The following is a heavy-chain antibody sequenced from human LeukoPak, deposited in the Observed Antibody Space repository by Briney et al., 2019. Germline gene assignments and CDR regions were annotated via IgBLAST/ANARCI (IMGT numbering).Heavy chain of an antibody. Sequence: ASVKVSCKASGYTFTGYYMHWVRQAPGQGLEWMGWISAYNGNTNYAQKLQGRVTMTTDTSTSTAYMELRSLRSDDTAVYYCAHGIAAAGTYYFDYWGQGTLVTVSS. V-gene: IGHV1-18*04. CDR2: ISAYNGNT. J-gene: IGHJ4*02. D-gene: IGHD6-13*01. CDR3: AHGIAAAGTYYFDY. CDR1: GYTFTGYY.